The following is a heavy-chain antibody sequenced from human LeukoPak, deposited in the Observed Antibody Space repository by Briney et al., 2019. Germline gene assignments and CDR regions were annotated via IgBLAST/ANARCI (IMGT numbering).Heavy chain of an antibody. Sequence: GGSLRLSCAVSGITLSNYGMSWVRQAPGKGLEWVAGISGSGGSTNYADSVKGRFTISRDNPKNTLYLQMNSLRAEDTAVYFCAKRGVVIRVVLVGFHKEADYFDSWGQGALVTVSS. CDR1: GITLSNYG. V-gene: IGHV3-23*01. D-gene: IGHD3-10*01. CDR3: AKRGVVIRVVLVGFHKEADYFDS. CDR2: ISGSGGST. J-gene: IGHJ4*02.